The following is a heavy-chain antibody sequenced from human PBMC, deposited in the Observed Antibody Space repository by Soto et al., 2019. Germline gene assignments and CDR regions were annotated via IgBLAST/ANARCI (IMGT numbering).Heavy chain of an antibody. J-gene: IGHJ5*02. CDR2: FDPEDGET. Sequence: ASVKVSCKVSGYTLTDLSIHWVRQAPGKGLEWMGGFDPEDGETIYAQKFQGRVTMTEDTSTDTAYMELSSLRSEDTAVYYCATYCSSTSCYGRWGGFDPWGQGTLVTVSS. CDR3: ATYCSSTSCYGRWGGFDP. D-gene: IGHD2-2*01. V-gene: IGHV1-24*01. CDR1: GYTLTDLS.